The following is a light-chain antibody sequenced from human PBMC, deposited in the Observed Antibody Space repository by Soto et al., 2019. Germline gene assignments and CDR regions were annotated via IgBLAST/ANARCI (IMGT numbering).Light chain of an antibody. V-gene: IGKV3-15*01. Sequence: IVMTQSPPTLSETHGEKVTLSCRASQSVGSNLAWYQQKPGLAPRVLIYAASTRAAGIPARFSGSGSGTDFTLIISRLETEDFAVYYCQQYNNWPETFGQGTKVDI. CDR1: QSVGSN. CDR2: AAS. CDR3: QQYNNWPET. J-gene: IGKJ1*01.